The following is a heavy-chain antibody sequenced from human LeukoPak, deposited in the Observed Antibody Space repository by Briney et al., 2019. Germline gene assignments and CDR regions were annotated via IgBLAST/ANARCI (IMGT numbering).Heavy chain of an antibody. D-gene: IGHD2-21*01. V-gene: IGHV3-74*01. Sequence: GGSLRLSFAASGFTFGSYWMHGCRQAPGKGRVWVSRINSEGRITNYAHSVKGRFTISRDNAKNSLYLQMNSLRAEDTAVYYCARSNSTIFDYWGQGTLVTVSS. CDR2: INSEGRIT. CDR1: GFTFGSYW. CDR3: ARSNSTIFDY. J-gene: IGHJ4*02.